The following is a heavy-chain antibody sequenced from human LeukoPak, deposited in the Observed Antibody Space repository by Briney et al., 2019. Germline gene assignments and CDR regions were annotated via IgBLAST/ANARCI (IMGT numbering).Heavy chain of an antibody. D-gene: IGHD6-19*01. CDR2: INPNSGGA. CDR1: GYSFTGYY. CDR3: ARQASSGWYLDY. J-gene: IGHJ4*02. V-gene: IGHV1-2*02. Sequence: ASVKVSCEASGYSFTGYYLYWVRQAPGQGLEWMGWINPNSGGAHYPQNFQGRVSMTGDTSISTVYMELSRLRSDDTAVYYCARQASSGWYLDYWGQGTLVTVSS.